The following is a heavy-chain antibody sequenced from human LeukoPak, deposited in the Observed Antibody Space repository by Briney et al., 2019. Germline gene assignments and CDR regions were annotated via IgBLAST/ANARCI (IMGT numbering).Heavy chain of an antibody. CDR2: MNPISGNT. Sequence: ASVKVSCKASGYTFTSYDINWVRQATGQGLEWMGWMNPISGNTGYAQKFQGRVTITRNTSISTAYMELSSLRSEDTAVYYCARVIVVVPAAKVWFDPWGQGTLVTVSS. CDR1: GYTFTSYD. V-gene: IGHV1-8*03. J-gene: IGHJ5*02. CDR3: ARVIVVVPAAKVWFDP. D-gene: IGHD2-2*01.